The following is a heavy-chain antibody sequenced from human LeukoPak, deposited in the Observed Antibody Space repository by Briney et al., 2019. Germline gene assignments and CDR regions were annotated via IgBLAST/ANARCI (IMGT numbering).Heavy chain of an antibody. J-gene: IGHJ2*01. CDR2: ISSSSSYI. D-gene: IGHD2-2*01. V-gene: IGHV3-21*01. Sequence: PGGSLRLSCAASGFTFSSYSMNWVRQAPGKGLEWVSSISSSSSYIYYADSVKGRFTISRDNAKNSLYLQMNSLRAEDTAVYYCARNRTSSRLGYFDLWGRGTLVTVSS. CDR3: ARNRTSSRLGYFDL. CDR1: GFTFSSYS.